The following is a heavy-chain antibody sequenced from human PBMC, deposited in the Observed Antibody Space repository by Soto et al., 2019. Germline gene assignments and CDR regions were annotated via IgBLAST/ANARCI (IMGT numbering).Heavy chain of an antibody. CDR1: GFTFSSYG. D-gene: IGHD2-15*01. V-gene: IGHV3-30*18. CDR3: AKELGYCSGGSCYYYYYMDV. Sequence: GGSLRLSCAASGFTFSSYGMHWVRQAPGKGLEWVAVISYDGSNKYYADSVKGRFTFSRDNSKNTLYLQMNSLRAEDTAVYYCAKELGYCSGGSCYYYYYMDVWGKGTTVTVSS. J-gene: IGHJ6*03. CDR2: ISYDGSNK.